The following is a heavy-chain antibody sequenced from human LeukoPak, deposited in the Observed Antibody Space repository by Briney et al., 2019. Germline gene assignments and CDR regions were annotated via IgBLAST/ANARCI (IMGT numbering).Heavy chain of an antibody. CDR1: GFTFSSYS. V-gene: IGHV3-23*01. Sequence: PGGSLRLSCAASGFTFSSYSMSWVRQAPGKGLEWVSGISGSSRTTYYADSVKGRFTISRDNSKNTPYLQMNSLRAEDTAVYYCAKGDGIVVVPAAIGPDYWGQGTLVTVSS. J-gene: IGHJ4*02. CDR3: AKGDGIVVVPAAIGPDY. D-gene: IGHD2-2*01. CDR2: ISGSSRTT.